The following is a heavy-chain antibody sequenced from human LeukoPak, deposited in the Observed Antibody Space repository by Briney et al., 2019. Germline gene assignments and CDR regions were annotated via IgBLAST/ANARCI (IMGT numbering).Heavy chain of an antibody. Sequence: GASVKVSCKASGYTFTSYGISWVRQAPGQGLEWMGWISAYNGNTNYAQKLQGRVTMTTDTSTSTAYMELRSLRSDDTAVYYCARARHYYDSSGYSPPADFDYWGQGTLVTVSS. CDR1: GYTFTSYG. D-gene: IGHD3-22*01. V-gene: IGHV1-18*01. CDR3: ARARHYYDSSGYSPPADFDY. J-gene: IGHJ4*02. CDR2: ISAYNGNT.